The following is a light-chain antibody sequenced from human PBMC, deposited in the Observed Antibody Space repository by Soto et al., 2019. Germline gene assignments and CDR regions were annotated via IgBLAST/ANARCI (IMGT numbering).Light chain of an antibody. CDR2: KAS. V-gene: IGKV1-5*03. Sequence: NQMTQSPSTVSATVSDRVTITCRASQNIYTWLAWYQQKPGKAPKLLIYKASSLEGGVPSRFSGSGSGTEFTLTISSLQPDDFATYYCQQYDSSPLTFGGGTKVDIK. CDR3: QQYDSSPLT. J-gene: IGKJ4*01. CDR1: QNIYTW.